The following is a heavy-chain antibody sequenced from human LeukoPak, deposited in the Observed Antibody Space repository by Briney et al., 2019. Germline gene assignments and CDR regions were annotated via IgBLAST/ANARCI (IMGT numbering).Heavy chain of an antibody. CDR3: TIIPNVILFTHYFEY. CDR1: GYTFTSYA. D-gene: IGHD2-21*01. Sequence: SVKDSCKASGYTFTSYALNWVRQAPGQGLEWMGSIIPFLGTTNYAQKFQGRVTITADEPTRTAYMELTYVRSDDTAVYYCTIIPNVILFTHYFEYWGQGTLVTVSS. V-gene: IGHV1-69*11. J-gene: IGHJ4*02. CDR2: IIPFLGTT.